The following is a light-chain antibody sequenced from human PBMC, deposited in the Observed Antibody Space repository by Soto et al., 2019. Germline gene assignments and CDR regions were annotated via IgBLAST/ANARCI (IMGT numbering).Light chain of an antibody. Sequence: QPVLTQPPSASGTPGQRVTISCSGSSSNIGSNTVKWYQQLPGTAPKLLVYGNNQRPSGVPDRFSGSKSGTSASLAISGLQSEDEADYYCAAWDNSLSGQEVFGGGTKLTVL. CDR3: AAWDNSLSGQEV. CDR1: SSNIGSNT. V-gene: IGLV1-44*01. J-gene: IGLJ2*01. CDR2: GNN.